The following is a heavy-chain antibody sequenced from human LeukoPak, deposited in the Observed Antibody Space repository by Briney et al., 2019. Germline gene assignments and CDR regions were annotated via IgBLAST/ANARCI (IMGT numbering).Heavy chain of an antibody. CDR3: AGAIAVAGTVYYYYGMDV. J-gene: IGHJ6*02. D-gene: IGHD6-19*01. V-gene: IGHV4-4*07. CDR1: GGSLSSYY. Sequence: SETLSLTCTVSGGSLSSYYWSWIRQPAGKGLEWIGRIYTSGSTNYNPSLKSRVTMSVDTSKNQFSLKLSSVTAADTAVYYCAGAIAVAGTVYYYYGMDVWGQGTTVTVSS. CDR2: IYTSGST.